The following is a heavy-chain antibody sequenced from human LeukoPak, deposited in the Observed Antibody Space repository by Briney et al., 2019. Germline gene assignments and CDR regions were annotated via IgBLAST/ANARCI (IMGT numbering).Heavy chain of an antibody. J-gene: IGHJ4*02. CDR1: GFRFSDSW. CDR3: ASSKDHYCHY. Sequence: GGSLSLSCAASGFRFSDSWMTWVRQTPGKGLQWVASIHEDAGEKQYVESGRGRFTISRDNAKNSLYLQMNSLRVEDTAVYYCASSKDHYCHYWGQGTLVTVSS. V-gene: IGHV3-7*05. CDR2: IHEDAGEK.